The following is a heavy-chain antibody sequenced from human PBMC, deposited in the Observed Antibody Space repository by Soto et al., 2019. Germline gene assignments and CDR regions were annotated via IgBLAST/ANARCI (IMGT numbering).Heavy chain of an antibody. CDR3: ARDEYCSSTSCYVDWYFDL. J-gene: IGHJ2*01. V-gene: IGHV3-48*01. CDR2: ISSSSSTI. CDR1: GFTFSSYS. D-gene: IGHD2-2*01. Sequence: EVQLVESRGGLVQPGGSLRLSCAASGFTFSSYSMNWVRQAPGKGLEWVSYISSSSSTIYYADSVKGRFTISRDNAKNSLYLQMNSLRAEDTAVYYCARDEYCSSTSCYVDWYFDLWGRGTLVTVSS.